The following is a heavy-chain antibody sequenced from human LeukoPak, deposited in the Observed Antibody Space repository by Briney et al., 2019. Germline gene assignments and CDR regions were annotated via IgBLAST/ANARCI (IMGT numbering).Heavy chain of an antibody. CDR2: IYSGGYT. V-gene: IGHV3-53*01. D-gene: IGHD3-3*01. Sequence: GGSLRLSCAASGFTVSSNYMSWVRQAPGKGLEWVSVIYSGGYTYYPDSVKGRFTISRDNSKNTLFLQMNSLRAEDTAIYYCARHGGQRPFDYWGQGTLVTVSS. J-gene: IGHJ4*02. CDR3: ARHGGQRPFDY. CDR1: GFTVSSNY.